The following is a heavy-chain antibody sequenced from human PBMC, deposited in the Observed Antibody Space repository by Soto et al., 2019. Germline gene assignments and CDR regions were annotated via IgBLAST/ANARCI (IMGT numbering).Heavy chain of an antibody. Sequence: GESLKISCKGSGYSFTSYWISWVRQMPGKGLEWMGRIDPSDSYTNYSPSFQGHVTISADKTISTAYLQWSSLKASDTAMYYCARQDNWNDADAFDIWGQGTMVTVSS. J-gene: IGHJ3*02. CDR2: IDPSDSYT. V-gene: IGHV5-10-1*01. CDR3: ARQDNWNDADAFDI. CDR1: GYSFTSYW. D-gene: IGHD1-20*01.